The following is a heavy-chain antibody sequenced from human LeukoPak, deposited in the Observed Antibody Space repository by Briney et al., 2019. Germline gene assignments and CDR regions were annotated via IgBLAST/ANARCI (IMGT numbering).Heavy chain of an antibody. J-gene: IGHJ4*02. CDR1: GFTFYDYA. D-gene: IGHD6-13*01. Sequence: PGGSLRLSCSASGFTFYDYAMHWVRQAPGKGLEWVSGISWNSGSIGYADSVKGRFTISRDNAKTSMYLQINSLRAEDTALYYCAKDYRSSWYSFDYWGQGTLVTVSS. CDR2: ISWNSGSI. V-gene: IGHV3-9*01. CDR3: AKDYRSSWYSFDY.